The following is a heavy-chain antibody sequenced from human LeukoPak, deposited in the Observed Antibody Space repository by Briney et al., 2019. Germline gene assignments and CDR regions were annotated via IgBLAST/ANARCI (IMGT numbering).Heavy chain of an antibody. CDR2: IRSKDKGGTT. CDR3: TQDSSGYAYAYDH. CDR1: GFTFGDYA. J-gene: IGHJ4*02. Sequence: PGRSLRLSCITSGFTFGDYALTWVRQAPGQGLEWVGFIRSKDKGGTTEYAASVKGRFAIPRDDSKSISYLQMNSLRTEDTAVYYCTQDSSGYAYAYDHWGQGTLVTVSS. D-gene: IGHD3-22*01. V-gene: IGHV3-49*04.